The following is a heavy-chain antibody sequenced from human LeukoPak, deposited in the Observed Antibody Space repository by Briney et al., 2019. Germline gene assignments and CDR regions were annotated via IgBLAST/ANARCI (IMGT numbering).Heavy chain of an antibody. CDR1: GYSISSGYY. CDR2: ISHSGST. D-gene: IGHD5-18*01. Sequence: KPSETLSLTCAVSGYSISSGYYWGWIRQPPGKGLGWIGSISHSGSTYYNPSLRSRVTISIDTSKNQFSLRLNSVTATDTAVYYCARVGGYSYGNYYFNYWGQGTLVTVSS. CDR3: ARVGGYSYGNYYFNY. V-gene: IGHV4-38-2*01. J-gene: IGHJ4*02.